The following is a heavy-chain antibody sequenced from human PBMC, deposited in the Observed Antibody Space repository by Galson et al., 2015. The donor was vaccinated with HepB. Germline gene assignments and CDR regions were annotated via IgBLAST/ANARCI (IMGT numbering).Heavy chain of an antibody. V-gene: IGHV1-18*01. CDR3: ARREPYCGGDCHSSFDY. CDR2: ISAYNGNT. J-gene: IGHJ4*02. CDR1: GYTFTSYG. D-gene: IGHD2-21*02. Sequence: SVKVSCKASGYTFTSYGISWVRQAPGQGLEWMGWISAYNGNTNYAQKLQGRVTMTTDTSTSTAYMELRSLRSDDTAVYYCARREPYCGGDCHSSFDYWGQGTLVTVSS.